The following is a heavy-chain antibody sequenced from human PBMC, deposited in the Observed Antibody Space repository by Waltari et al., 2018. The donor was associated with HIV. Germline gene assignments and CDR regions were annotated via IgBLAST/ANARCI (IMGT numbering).Heavy chain of an antibody. J-gene: IGHJ4*02. CDR3: ARDLYYGADY. Sequence: EVQLVESGGGLVQPGGSLRLSCAASGFTFSKYWMHWSRQAPGNGLEVVSRSEGDGSTTYYVDSVKCRFTISRDNAKNTLYLQMNYLSAEDTAVYFCARDLYYGADYWGQGTLVTVSS. D-gene: IGHD3-10*01. CDR2: SEGDGSTT. V-gene: IGHV3-74*01. CDR1: GFTFSKYW.